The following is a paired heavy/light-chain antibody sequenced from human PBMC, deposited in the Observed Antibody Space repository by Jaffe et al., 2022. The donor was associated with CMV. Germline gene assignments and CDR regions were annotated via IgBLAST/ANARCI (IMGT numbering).Heavy chain of an antibody. J-gene: IGHJ4*02. CDR1: GFSISSSGAG. D-gene: IGHD2-15*01. CDR2: INWRDDK. CDR3: ARRGFCSGVGCYGGLDY. Sequence: QITLKESGPTLVKPTQTLTLTCTFSGFSISSSGAGVGWIRQSPGKALEWLAFINWRDDKVYSASLKSRLTIIKDSSKNQVVLTMTNMDPVDTATYYCARRGFCSGVGCYGGLDYWGQGTLVTVSS. V-gene: IGHV2-5*01.
Light chain of an antibody. Sequence: QSALTQPPSASGSPGQSVSISCTGTSSDVGSYDYVSWFQQHPGTAPKLIIYDVNKRPSGVPVRFSGSKSGNTASLTVSGLQAEDEADYFCYSYAGSINWGVFGGGTKLTVL. CDR3: YSYAGSINWGV. J-gene: IGLJ3*02. V-gene: IGLV2-8*01. CDR2: DVN. CDR1: SSDVGSYDY.